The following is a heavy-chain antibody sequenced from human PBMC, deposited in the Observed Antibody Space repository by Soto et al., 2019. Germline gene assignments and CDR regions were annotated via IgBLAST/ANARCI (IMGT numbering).Heavy chain of an antibody. CDR1: GGSFSGYY. V-gene: IGHV4-34*01. J-gene: IGHJ6*02. CDR2: INHSGST. Sequence: SETLSLTCAVYGGSFSGYYWSWIRQPPGKGLEWIGEINHSGSTNYNPSLKSRVTISVDTSKNQFSLKLSSVTAADTAVYYCAKDSGYCTNGVCYSHYGMDVWGQGTTVT. D-gene: IGHD2-8*01. CDR3: AKDSGYCTNGVCYSHYGMDV.